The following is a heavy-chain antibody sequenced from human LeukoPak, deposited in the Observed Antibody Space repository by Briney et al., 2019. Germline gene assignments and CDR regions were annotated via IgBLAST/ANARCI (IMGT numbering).Heavy chain of an antibody. V-gene: IGHV3-23*01. CDR1: GFTFNSYA. D-gene: IGHD6-13*01. CDR3: AIEKNSGSWFLSPFDY. CDR2: ISDSGGST. Sequence: GGSLRLSCAASGFTFNSYAMSWVRQAPGKGLEWVSAISDSGGSTYYADSVKGRFTISRDNSKNTPYLQMNSLRAEDTALYYCAIEKNSGSWFLSPFDYWGQGTLVTVSS. J-gene: IGHJ4*02.